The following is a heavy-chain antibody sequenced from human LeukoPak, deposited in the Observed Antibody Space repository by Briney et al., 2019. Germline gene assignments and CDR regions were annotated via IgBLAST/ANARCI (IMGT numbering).Heavy chain of an antibody. CDR2: IYPGDSDT. Sequence: GESLKISCQRSGYTFANYWIGWVRQMPGKGLEWMGIIYPGDSDTRYSPSFQGQVTISADKSISTAYLQWSSLKASDTAVYYCARREGGWYLDYWGQGTLVTVSS. CDR1: GYTFANYW. V-gene: IGHV5-51*01. D-gene: IGHD6-19*01. J-gene: IGHJ4*02. CDR3: ARREGGWYLDY.